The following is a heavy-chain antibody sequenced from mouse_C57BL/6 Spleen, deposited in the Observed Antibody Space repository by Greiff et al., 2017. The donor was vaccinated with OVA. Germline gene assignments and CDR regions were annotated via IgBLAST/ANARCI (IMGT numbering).Heavy chain of an antibody. Sequence: VKLMESGPGLVQPSQSLSITCTVSGFSLTSYGVHWVRQSPGKGLEWLGVIWSGGSTDYNAAFISRLSISKDNSKSQVFFKMNSLQADDTAIYYCARIYDGYYESAMDYWGQGTSVTVSS. CDR3: ARIYDGYYESAMDY. CDR1: GFSLTSYG. J-gene: IGHJ4*01. CDR2: IWSGGST. D-gene: IGHD2-3*01. V-gene: IGHV2-2*01.